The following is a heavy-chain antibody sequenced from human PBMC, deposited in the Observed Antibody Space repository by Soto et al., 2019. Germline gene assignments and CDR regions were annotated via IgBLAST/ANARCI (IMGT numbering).Heavy chain of an antibody. V-gene: IGHV3-11*01. J-gene: IGHJ6*02. Sequence: VGSLRLSCAASGFFFSDYYLSWIRQAPGKGLECVAYISGTGDTKYYADSVEGRFTISRDSPKNSLYLQMNSLRAEDAAVYYCAIGGGQIYYKGLDVWGQGTTVTVSS. CDR2: ISGTGDTK. D-gene: IGHD3-10*01. CDR1: GFFFSDYY. CDR3: AIGGGQIYYKGLDV.